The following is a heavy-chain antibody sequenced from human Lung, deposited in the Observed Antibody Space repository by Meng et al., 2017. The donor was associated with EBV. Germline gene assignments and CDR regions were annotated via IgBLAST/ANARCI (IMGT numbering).Heavy chain of an antibody. V-gene: IGHV3-21*01. CDR2: ISSSSSYI. CDR1: GFTLSTYR. D-gene: IGHD3-10*01. Sequence: GGGLVKLGGSLRLSCAVSGFTLSTYRMNWVRQAPRKGLEWVSSISSSSSYIYYADSVKGRFTISRDNAKNSMYLQMNSLRAEDTAVYYCARAELGDFDYWGQGTLVTVSS. J-gene: IGHJ4*02. CDR3: ARAELGDFDY.